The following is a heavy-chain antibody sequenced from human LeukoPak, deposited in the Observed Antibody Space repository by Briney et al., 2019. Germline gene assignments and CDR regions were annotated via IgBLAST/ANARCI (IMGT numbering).Heavy chain of an antibody. D-gene: IGHD2-2*01. CDR3: AKGSRSVEIPDGPFDY. Sequence: GGSLRLSCAASGFTFNSYGMHWVRQAPGKGLEWVAFIRYDENVKNYAESVKGRFTVSRDNSRNTLYLQMNSLRAEDTAVYFCAKGSRSVEIPDGPFDYWGEGTLVTVSS. CDR2: IRYDENVK. J-gene: IGHJ4*02. V-gene: IGHV3-30*02. CDR1: GFTFNSYG.